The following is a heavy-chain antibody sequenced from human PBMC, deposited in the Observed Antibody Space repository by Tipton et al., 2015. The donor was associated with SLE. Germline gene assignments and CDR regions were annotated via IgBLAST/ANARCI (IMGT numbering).Heavy chain of an antibody. D-gene: IGHD1-26*01. J-gene: IGHJ4*02. Sequence: TLSLTCTVSRGPFSSGGGRYYWSWIRQPAGKGLEWIGRFYTSDNIRYNPSLKSRVTISVDTSRNLFSLKLNSVTAADTAVYYCAREGSGNGIDYWGQGTLVTVAS. V-gene: IGHV4-61*02. CDR1: RGPFSSGGGRYY. CDR3: AREGSGNGIDY. CDR2: FYTSDNI.